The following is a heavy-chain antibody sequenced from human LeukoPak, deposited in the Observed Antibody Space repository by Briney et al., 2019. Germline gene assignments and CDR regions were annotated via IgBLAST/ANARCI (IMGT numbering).Heavy chain of an antibody. J-gene: IGHJ5*02. Sequence: ASVKVSCKASGYTFTDYFMNWVRQAPGQGLEWMGWINPKSGGTVYAQKFQGRVTMTRDTSTSTVYMELSSLRSEDTAVYYCARGAMTRGRNWFDPWGQGTLVTVSS. V-gene: IGHV1-2*02. D-gene: IGHD3-10*01. CDR3: ARGAMTRGRNWFDP. CDR2: INPKSGGT. CDR1: GYTFTDYF.